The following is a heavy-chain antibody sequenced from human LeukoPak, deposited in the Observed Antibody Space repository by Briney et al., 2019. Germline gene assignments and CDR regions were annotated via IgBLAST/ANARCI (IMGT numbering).Heavy chain of an antibody. CDR2: INPNSGGT. CDR3: ARGDRIAVAGTPLPFDY. CDR1: GYTFTGYY. J-gene: IGHJ4*02. V-gene: IGHV1-2*04. D-gene: IGHD6-19*01. Sequence: ASVKVSCKASGYTFTGYYMHWVRQAPGQGLEWMGWINPNSGGTNYAQKFQGWVTMTRDTSISTAYMELSGLRSDDTAVYYCARGDRIAVAGTPLPFDYWGQGTLVTVS.